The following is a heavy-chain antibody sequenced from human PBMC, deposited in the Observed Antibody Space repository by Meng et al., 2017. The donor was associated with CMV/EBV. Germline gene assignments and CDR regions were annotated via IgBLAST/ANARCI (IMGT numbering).Heavy chain of an antibody. Sequence: GGSLRLSCAASGFTFSSYGMHWVRQAPGKGLEWVAVIWYDGSNKYYADSVKGRFTISRDNSKNTLYLQMNSLRAEDTAVYYCARVSQLPPPEYYYDSSGYYLDYYYYGMDVWGQGTTVTVSS. V-gene: IGHV3-33*01. D-gene: IGHD3-22*01. J-gene: IGHJ6*02. CDR1: GFTFSSYG. CDR3: ARVSQLPPPEYYYDSSGYYLDYYYYGMDV. CDR2: IWYDGSNK.